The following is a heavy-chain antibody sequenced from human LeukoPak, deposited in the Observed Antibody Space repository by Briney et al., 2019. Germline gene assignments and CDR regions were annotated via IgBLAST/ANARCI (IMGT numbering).Heavy chain of an antibody. Sequence: GGSLRLSCEASGFSFRSYGVHWVRQAPGTGLQWVAVIWYDGSNEYYEDSVKGRFTISRHNSKNTLYLQMNSLRAEDTAVYYCARDYYDAFDIWGQGTMVTVSS. V-gene: IGHV3-33*01. D-gene: IGHD3-10*01. J-gene: IGHJ3*02. CDR2: IWYDGSNE. CDR1: GFSFRSYG. CDR3: ARDYYDAFDI.